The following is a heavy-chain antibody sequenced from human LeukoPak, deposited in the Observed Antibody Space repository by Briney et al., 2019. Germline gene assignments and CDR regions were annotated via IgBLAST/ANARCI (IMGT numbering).Heavy chain of an antibody. Sequence: PGGSLRLSCVASGFTFRNYGMHWVRQAPGKGLEWVAVICYDGDNKDYTDSVRGRFTISRDNSKNTLYLQMSSLRAEDTAIYYCVRDFSCSGGSCPLFDSWGQGTLVSVSS. J-gene: IGHJ4*02. V-gene: IGHV3-33*01. CDR1: GFTFRNYG. D-gene: IGHD2-15*01. CDR3: VRDFSCSGGSCPLFDS. CDR2: ICYDGDNK.